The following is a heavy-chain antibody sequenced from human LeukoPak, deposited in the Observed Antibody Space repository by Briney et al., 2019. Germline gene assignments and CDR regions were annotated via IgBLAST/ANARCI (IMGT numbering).Heavy chain of an antibody. D-gene: IGHD6-25*01. CDR2: INGDVSST. CDR3: ARGPPWYFDL. V-gene: IGHV3-74*01. J-gene: IGHJ2*01. CDR1: GFTFDDYA. Sequence: RSGGSLRLSCAASGFTFDDYAMHWVRQAPGKGLVWVSRINGDVSSTAYADSVKGRFTISRDNAKNTLYLQMNSLTAEDTAVYYCARGPPWYFDLWGRGTLVTVSS.